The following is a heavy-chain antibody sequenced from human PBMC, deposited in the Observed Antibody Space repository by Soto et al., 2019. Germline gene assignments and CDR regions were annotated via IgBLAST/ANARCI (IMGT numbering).Heavy chain of an antibody. CDR1: GGSISSSGYY. CDR3: VRLRYCSSTSCHRFDP. D-gene: IGHD2-2*02. V-gene: IGHV4-31*02. Sequence: PSETLSLTCTVSGGSISSSGYYWSWTRQHPGKGLEWIGHIYYSGSTYYNPSLKSRVTISVDTSKNQFSLKLSSVTAADTAVYYCVRLRYCSSTSCHRFDPWGQGTLVTVSS. J-gene: IGHJ5*02. CDR2: IYYSGST.